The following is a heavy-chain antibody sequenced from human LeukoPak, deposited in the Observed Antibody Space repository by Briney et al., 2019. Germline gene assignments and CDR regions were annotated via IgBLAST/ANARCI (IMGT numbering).Heavy chain of an antibody. V-gene: IGHV4-34*01. J-gene: IGHJ1*01. CDR3: ARLGYCSGGSCNSYFQH. Sequence: PSETLSLTCAVYGGSFSGYYWSWIRQSPGKGLEWTGEIKYTGSTNYNPSVKSRVTISGDTSKNQFSLHLSSVTAADTAVYYCARLGYCSGGSCNSYFQHWGQGTLVTVSS. CDR1: GGSFSGYY. D-gene: IGHD2-15*01. CDR2: IKYTGST.